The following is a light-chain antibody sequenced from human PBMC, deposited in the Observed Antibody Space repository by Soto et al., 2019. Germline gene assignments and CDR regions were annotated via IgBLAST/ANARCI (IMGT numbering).Light chain of an antibody. CDR3: QETHTSGT. J-gene: IGKJ2*01. Sequence: DIQMTQSPSSLSASVGDRVTITCRASQSIRGYLSWYQQKPGKAPNLLIYGTSSLQSGVPSRFSGSGSGTDFTLTITSLLPEDFATYFCQETHTSGTFGQGTKLEV. CDR2: GTS. V-gene: IGKV1-39*01. CDR1: QSIRGY.